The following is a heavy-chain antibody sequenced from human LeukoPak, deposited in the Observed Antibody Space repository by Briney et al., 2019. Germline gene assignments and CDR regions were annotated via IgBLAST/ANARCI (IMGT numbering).Heavy chain of an antibody. CDR1: GFTFRDYA. CDR2: ISWDSSSV. D-gene: IGHD5-24*01. V-gene: IGHV3-9*01. CDR3: ARQGLHGYNYLPLVY. J-gene: IGHJ4*02. Sequence: PGGSLRLSCAASGFTFRDYAMSWVRQAPGKGLEWVSGISWDSSSVAYADSVKGRFTISRDNAKNSLYLQMNSLRAEDTAVYYCARQGLHGYNYLPLVYWGQGALVTVSS.